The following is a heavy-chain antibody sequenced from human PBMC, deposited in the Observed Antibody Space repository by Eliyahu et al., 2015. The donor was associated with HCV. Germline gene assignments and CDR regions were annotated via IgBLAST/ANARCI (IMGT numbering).Heavy chain of an antibody. CDR2: ISTGGDYT. CDR1: GFIFSXYA. CDR3: AKRVFGAPLGTFSADL. J-gene: IGHJ5*02. D-gene: IGHD3-3*01. Sequence: EVQLLESGGGLAQPGGSLRLSCAASGFIFSXYAMNWVRQAPGQGLEWLSIISTGGDYTYYADSVKGRFTISRDNSKNTLYLQMNSLRTEDTAVYYCAKRVFGAPLGTFSADLWGQGTLVAVSS. V-gene: IGHV3-23*01.